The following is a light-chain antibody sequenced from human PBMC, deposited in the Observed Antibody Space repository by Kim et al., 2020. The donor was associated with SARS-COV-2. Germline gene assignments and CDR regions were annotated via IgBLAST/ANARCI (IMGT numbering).Light chain of an antibody. CDR3: SSYKTGSTWV. Sequence: QSALTQPAAVSGSPGQSITISCTGTSNDVGGYNYVSWYQQHPGKVPKLMIYDVSERPSGVFHRFSGSKSGNTASLTISGLQAEDEADYYCSSYKTGSTWVFGGGTQLTVL. CDR2: DVS. J-gene: IGLJ3*02. CDR1: SNDVGGYNY. V-gene: IGLV2-14*01.